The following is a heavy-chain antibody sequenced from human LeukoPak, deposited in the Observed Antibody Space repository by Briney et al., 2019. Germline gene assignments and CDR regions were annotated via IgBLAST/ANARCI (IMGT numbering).Heavy chain of an antibody. Sequence: GGSLRLSCAASGFTFSTYAMSWVRQAPAQGLEWVSLIGGSDGRTRYADSVKGRFTISRDNSKNTLYLEMNSLRAEDTAVYYCAKDSSSYDWGYMDVWGKGTTVTISS. CDR3: AKDSSSYDWGYMDV. V-gene: IGHV3-23*01. CDR1: GFTFSTYA. J-gene: IGHJ6*03. D-gene: IGHD3-22*01. CDR2: IGGSDGRT.